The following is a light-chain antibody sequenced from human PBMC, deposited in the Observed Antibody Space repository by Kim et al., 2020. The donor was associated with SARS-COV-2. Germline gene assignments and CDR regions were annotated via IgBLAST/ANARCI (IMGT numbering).Light chain of an antibody. CDR2: DLY. V-gene: IGKV1-39*01. Sequence: DIQLTQSPSSVSASVGDRVTITCRTSRSVSNYLNWYQEKPGKAPTLLIYDLYALQSGVPSRFSGGGSGTAFTLTISSLEPVDFGTYYCQQSYSSPPTFGQGTKVEIK. CDR3: QQSYSSPPT. CDR1: RSVSNY. J-gene: IGKJ1*01.